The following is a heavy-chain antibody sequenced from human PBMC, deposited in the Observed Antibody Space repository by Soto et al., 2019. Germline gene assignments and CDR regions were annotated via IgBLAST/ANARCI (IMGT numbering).Heavy chain of an antibody. J-gene: IGHJ4*02. CDR3: ARDQGYRGSYPSLY. D-gene: IGHD1-26*01. CDR2: IWYDGSNK. CDR1: GFTFSSYG. V-gene: IGHV3-33*01. Sequence: QVQLVESGGGVVQPGRSLRLSCAASGFTFSSYGMHWVRQAPGKGLEWVAVIWYDGSNKYYADSVKGRFTISRDNSKNTLDLQMNSLRAEDTAVYYCARDQGYRGSYPSLYWGQGTLVTVS.